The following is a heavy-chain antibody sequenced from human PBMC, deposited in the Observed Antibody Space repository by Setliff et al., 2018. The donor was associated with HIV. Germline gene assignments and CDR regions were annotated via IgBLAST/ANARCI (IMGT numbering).Heavy chain of an antibody. V-gene: IGHV4-39*01. D-gene: IGHD2-2*02. Sequence: PSETLSLTCTVSGASISSTLYYWAWIRQPPGKRLEWIGSIYYSGSTYYNPSLKSRLTMSVDTSKNQFSLNLSSVTATDTAVYYCARQERYCTSADCYRYFNYWGQGTLVTVSS. CDR3: ARQERYCTSADCYRYFNY. CDR2: IYYSGST. CDR1: GASISSTLYY. J-gene: IGHJ4*02.